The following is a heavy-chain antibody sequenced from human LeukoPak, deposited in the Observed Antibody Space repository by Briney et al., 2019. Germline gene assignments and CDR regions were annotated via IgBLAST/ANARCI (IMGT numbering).Heavy chain of an antibody. CDR3: ARGLPSSISLYFDY. Sequence: SETLSLTCTVSGCSISSYYWSWIRQPPGKGRKWIGYIYYSGSTNYNPSLKSRVTISVDTSKNQFSLKLSSVTAADTAVYYCARGLPSSISLYFDYWGQGTLVTVSS. CDR1: GCSISSYY. V-gene: IGHV4-59*01. J-gene: IGHJ4*02. D-gene: IGHD2-2*01. CDR2: IYYSGST.